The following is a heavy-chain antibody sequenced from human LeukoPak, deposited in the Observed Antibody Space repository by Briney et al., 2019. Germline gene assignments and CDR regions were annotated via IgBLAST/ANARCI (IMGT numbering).Heavy chain of an antibody. D-gene: IGHD6-19*01. J-gene: IGHJ3*01. V-gene: IGHV4-38-2*02. CDR2: IFHSGST. CDR3: ARESKRQWQY. CDR1: GYSISSGYF. Sequence: SETLSLTCSVSGYSISSGYFWGWIRQSPGKGLEWIASIFHSGSTFHNPSLKSRVTISVDTSKNQFSLRRSSVTAADTSVCYCARESKRQWQYWGQGKTVTVSS.